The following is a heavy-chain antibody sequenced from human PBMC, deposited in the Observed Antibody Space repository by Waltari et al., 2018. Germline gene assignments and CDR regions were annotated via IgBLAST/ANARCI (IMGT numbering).Heavy chain of an antibody. CDR3: ARHWKKSGYRFDP. V-gene: IGHV4-39*01. Sequence: QLQLQESGPGLVKPSETLSLTCTVSGGSISSSSYYWGWIRQSPGKGLELIGSIYYSGSTNYNPTLKSRVTISGDTSKNQFSLKLSSVTAADTAVYYCARHWKKSGYRFDPWGQGTLVTVSS. CDR2: IYYSGST. CDR1: GGSISSSSYY. D-gene: IGHD5-12*01. J-gene: IGHJ5*02.